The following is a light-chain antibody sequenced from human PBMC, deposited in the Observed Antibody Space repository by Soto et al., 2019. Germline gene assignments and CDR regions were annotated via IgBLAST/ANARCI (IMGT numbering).Light chain of an antibody. J-gene: IGKJ4*01. Sequence: EIVLTQSPGTLSLSPGERATLSCRASHRVSGNYLAWYQQKPGQAPRLLIYDASNKATGIPARFSGSGSGTDFTLTISSLEPEDFAVYHCQQRSNWPPTFGGGTKVDIK. CDR2: DAS. CDR3: QQRSNWPPT. CDR1: HRVSGNY. V-gene: IGKV3-11*01.